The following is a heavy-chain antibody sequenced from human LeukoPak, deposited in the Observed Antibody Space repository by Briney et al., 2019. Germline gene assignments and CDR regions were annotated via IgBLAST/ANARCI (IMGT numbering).Heavy chain of an antibody. CDR1: GFTVSSNY. CDR2: IYSDGST. J-gene: IGHJ4*02. CDR3: ARDLGYCSGGICYVGYCDY. Sequence: GGSLRLSCAASGFTVSSNYMNWVRQAPGKGLEWVSIIYSDGSTYYADSVKGRFTISRGNSENILYLQMNNLRAEDTALYYCARDLGYCSGGICYVGYCDYWGQGTLVTVSA. D-gene: IGHD2-15*01. V-gene: IGHV3-66*01.